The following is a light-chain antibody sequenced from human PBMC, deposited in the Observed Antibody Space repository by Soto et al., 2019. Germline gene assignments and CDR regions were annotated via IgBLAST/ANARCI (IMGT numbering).Light chain of an antibody. Sequence: QSALTQPPSASGSTGQSVTISCTGTSRDVGDYNYVSWYQQHPGKAPRLMIYAVNKRPSGVPDRFSGSKSGNTASLTVSGLQPEDDADYYCSSYAGRYGVIFGGGTKLTVL. CDR3: SSYAGRYGVI. CDR2: AVN. CDR1: SRDVGDYNY. J-gene: IGLJ2*01. V-gene: IGLV2-8*01.